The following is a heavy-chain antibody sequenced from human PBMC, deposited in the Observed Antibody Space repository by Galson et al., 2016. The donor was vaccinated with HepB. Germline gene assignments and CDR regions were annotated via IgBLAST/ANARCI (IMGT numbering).Heavy chain of an antibody. D-gene: IGHD3-3*01. Sequence: SLRLSCAASGFTFSTYGMHWVRQAPGKGLEWVAVIWYDGSNKYYADSVKGQFTISRDNSKNRLYLQMNSLRVEDTAVYYCARERHADYDFWSGLDYWGQGTLVTVSS. CDR3: ARERHADYDFWSGLDY. V-gene: IGHV3-33*01. CDR2: IWYDGSNK. CDR1: GFTFSTYG. J-gene: IGHJ4*02.